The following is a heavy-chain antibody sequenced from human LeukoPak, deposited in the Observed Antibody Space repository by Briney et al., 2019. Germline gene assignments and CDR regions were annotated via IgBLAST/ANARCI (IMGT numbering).Heavy chain of an antibody. CDR2: INPDGTST. J-gene: IGHJ4*02. CDR3: VRMFSGPLDY. Sequence: GGSLRLSCAASGFPFSDYWMSWVRQAPGKGLVWVSRINPDGTSTSYADSVKGRFTISRDDAKNTLYLQMNSLRAEDTAVYYCVRMFSGPLDYWGQGTLVTAS. V-gene: IGHV3-74*01. D-gene: IGHD3-10*02. CDR1: GFPFSDYW.